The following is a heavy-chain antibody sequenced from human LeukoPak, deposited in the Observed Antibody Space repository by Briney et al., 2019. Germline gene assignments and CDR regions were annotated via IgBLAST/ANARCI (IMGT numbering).Heavy chain of an antibody. J-gene: IGHJ6*03. D-gene: IGHD1-1*01. CDR1: GGSINSGDYY. CDR2: IFDSGST. CDR3: ATERPEWGAYSLLEYYHMDV. V-gene: IGHV4-30-4*08. Sequence: SETLSLTCTVSGGSINSGDYYWSWIRQPPGKGLEWIGHIFDSGSTYYNPSLKSRVTISVDTSKNQFSLQLSSVTDADTAVYYCATERPEWGAYSLLEYYHMDVWGKGTTVTVSS.